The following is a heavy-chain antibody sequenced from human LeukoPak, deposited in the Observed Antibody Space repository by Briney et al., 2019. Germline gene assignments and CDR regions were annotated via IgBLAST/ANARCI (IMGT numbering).Heavy chain of an antibody. CDR3: ARITMIANWFDP. CDR1: GGSISRYY. CDR2: IYYSGST. Sequence: PSETLSLTCTVSGGSISRYYWSWIRQPPGKGLEWIGYIYYSGSTNYNPSLKSRVTISVDTSKNQFSLKLSSVTAADTAVYYCARITMIANWFDPWGQGTLVTVSS. D-gene: IGHD3-22*01. V-gene: IGHV4-59*01. J-gene: IGHJ5*02.